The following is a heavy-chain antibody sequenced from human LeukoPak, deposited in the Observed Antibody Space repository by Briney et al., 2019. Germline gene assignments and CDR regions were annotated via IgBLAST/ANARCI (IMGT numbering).Heavy chain of an antibody. V-gene: IGHV5-10-1*01. CDR2: IDPSDSYT. Sequence: GESLKISCKGSGYSFTSYWISWVRQMPGKGLGWMGRIDPSDSYTNHSPSFQGHVTISADKSISTAYLQWSSLKASDTAMYYCARHSLPVLRYFDWPHMDVWGKGTTVTVSS. D-gene: IGHD3-9*01. CDR1: GYSFTSYW. J-gene: IGHJ6*04. CDR3: ARHSLPVLRYFDWPHMDV.